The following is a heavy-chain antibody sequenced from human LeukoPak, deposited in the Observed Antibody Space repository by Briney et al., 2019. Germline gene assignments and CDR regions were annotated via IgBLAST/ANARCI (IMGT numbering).Heavy chain of an antibody. D-gene: IGHD4-17*01. J-gene: IGHJ5*02. Sequence: SETLSLTCAVYGGSFSGYYWSWIRQPPGKGLEWIGEINHSGSTNYNPSLKSRVTISVDTSKNQFSLKLSSMTAADTAVYYCARKGSVTTVINWFDPWGQGTLVTVSS. CDR1: GGSFSGYY. V-gene: IGHV4-34*01. CDR3: ARKGSVTTVINWFDP. CDR2: INHSGST.